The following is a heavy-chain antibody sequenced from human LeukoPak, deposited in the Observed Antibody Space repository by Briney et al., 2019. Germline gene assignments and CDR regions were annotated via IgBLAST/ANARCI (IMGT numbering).Heavy chain of an antibody. CDR3: ARAETGDNADDAFDI. J-gene: IGHJ3*02. CDR2: INPNSGGT. V-gene: IGHV1-2*02. D-gene: IGHD7-27*01. Sequence: GASVKVSCKASGYTFTGYYMHWMRQAPGQGLEWMGWINPNSGGTNYAQKFQGRVTMTRDTSISTAYMELSRLRSDDTAVYYCARAETGDNADDAFDIWGQGTMVTVSS. CDR1: GYTFTGYY.